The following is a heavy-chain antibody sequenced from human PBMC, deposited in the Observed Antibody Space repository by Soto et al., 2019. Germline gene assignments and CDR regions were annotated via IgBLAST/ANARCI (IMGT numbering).Heavy chain of an antibody. CDR3: ARKSYDFWSSGWFVP. CDR2: IYYSGST. D-gene: IGHD3-3*01. V-gene: IGHV4-59*01. J-gene: IGHJ5*02. Sequence: LSLTCTVSGGSISSYYWSWIRQPPGKGLEWIGYIYYSGSTNYNPSLKSRVTISVDTSKNQFSLKLSSVTAADTAVYYCARKSYDFWSSGWFVPWGQGTLVTVSS. CDR1: GGSISSYY.